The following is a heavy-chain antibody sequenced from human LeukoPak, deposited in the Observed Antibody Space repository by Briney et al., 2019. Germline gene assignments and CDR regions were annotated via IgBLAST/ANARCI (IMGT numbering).Heavy chain of an antibody. V-gene: IGHV3-30*04. D-gene: IGHD4-17*01. CDR3: VVTDYGDY. CDR2: ISYDGSSK. J-gene: IGHJ4*02. Sequence: PGRSLRLSCAASGFTFSSYAIHWVRRAPGKGLEWVAIISYDGSSKYYADSVKGRFTISRDNSKNTLYLQMNSLRAEDTAVYYCVVTDYGDYWGRGTLVTVSS. CDR1: GFTFSSYA.